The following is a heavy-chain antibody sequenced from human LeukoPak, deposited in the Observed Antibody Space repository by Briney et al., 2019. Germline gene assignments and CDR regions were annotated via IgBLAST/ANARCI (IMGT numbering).Heavy chain of an antibody. V-gene: IGHV3-21*04. Sequence: PGGSLRLSCAASGFTFSSYSMNWVRQAPGKGLEWVSSIDFTSRYIYNADSVKGRFTTSRDNAKNSLDLQMNSLRAEDTAVYYCAKDYRRWLRPDAFDIWGQGTMVTVSS. J-gene: IGHJ3*02. CDR3: AKDYRRWLRPDAFDI. CDR2: IDFTSRYI. D-gene: IGHD5-24*01. CDR1: GFTFSSYS.